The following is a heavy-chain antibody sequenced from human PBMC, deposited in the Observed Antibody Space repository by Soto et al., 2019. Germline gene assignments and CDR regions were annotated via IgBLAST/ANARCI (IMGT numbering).Heavy chain of an antibody. CDR1: GGTFSSYA. CDR3: ARGHEWDDSSGYYYPGY. D-gene: IGHD3-22*01. Sequence: SVKVSCKASGGTFSSYAISWVRQAPGQGLEWMGGIIPIFGTANYAQKFQGRVTITPDESTSTAYMELSSLRSEDTAVYYCARGHEWDDSSGYYYPGYWGQGTLVTVSS. V-gene: IGHV1-69*13. CDR2: IIPIFGTA. J-gene: IGHJ4*02.